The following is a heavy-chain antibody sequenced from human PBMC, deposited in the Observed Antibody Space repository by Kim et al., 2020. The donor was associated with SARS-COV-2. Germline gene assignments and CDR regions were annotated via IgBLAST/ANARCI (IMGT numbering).Heavy chain of an antibody. V-gene: IGHV3-21*01. Sequence: ADAVKGRFTISRDNAKNSLYLQMNSLRAEDTAVYYWARGSGSGWYEAVDIWGQGTMVTVSS. J-gene: IGHJ3*02. D-gene: IGHD6-19*01. CDR3: ARGSGSGWYEAVDI.